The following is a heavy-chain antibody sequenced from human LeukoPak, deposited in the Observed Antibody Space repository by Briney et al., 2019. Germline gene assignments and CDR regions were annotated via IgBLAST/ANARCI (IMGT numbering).Heavy chain of an antibody. Sequence: SETLSLTCTVSGGSISSSSYYWGWIRQPPGKGLEWIGSIYYSGSTYYNPSLKSRVTISVDTSKNQFSLKLSSVTAADTAVYYCARRQELRFDWFDPWAREPWSPSPQ. CDR2: IYYSGST. V-gene: IGHV4-39*01. D-gene: IGHD4-11*01. CDR3: ARRQELRFDWFDP. J-gene: IGHJ5*02. CDR1: GGSISSSSYY.